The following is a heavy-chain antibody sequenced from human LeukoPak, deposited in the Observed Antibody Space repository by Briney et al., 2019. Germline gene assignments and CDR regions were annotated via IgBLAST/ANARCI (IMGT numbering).Heavy chain of an antibody. V-gene: IGHV1-69*04. CDR3: ARDPDYDSSGYYYVY. CDR1: GGTFNNYA. D-gene: IGHD3-22*01. CDR2: IIPILGIA. Sequence: SVKVSCKASGGTFNNYAINWVRQAPGQGLEWMGRIIPILGIANYAQKFQGRVTITADKSTSTAYMELSSLRSEDTAVYYCARDPDYDSSGYYYVYWGQGTLVTVSS. J-gene: IGHJ4*02.